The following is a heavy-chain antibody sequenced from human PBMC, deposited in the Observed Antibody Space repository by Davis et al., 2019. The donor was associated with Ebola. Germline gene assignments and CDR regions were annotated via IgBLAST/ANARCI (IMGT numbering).Heavy chain of an antibody. V-gene: IGHV3-23*01. CDR2: ISGGGGST. Sequence: PGGSLRLSCAASGFTFSNYAMSWVRQAPGKGLEWVSGISGGGGSTYYADSVKGRFTISRDNSKNTLYLQMNSLRAEDTAVYYCARALPPGQWLANDAFDIWGQGTMVTVSS. CDR1: GFTFSNYA. J-gene: IGHJ3*02. D-gene: IGHD6-19*01. CDR3: ARALPPGQWLANDAFDI.